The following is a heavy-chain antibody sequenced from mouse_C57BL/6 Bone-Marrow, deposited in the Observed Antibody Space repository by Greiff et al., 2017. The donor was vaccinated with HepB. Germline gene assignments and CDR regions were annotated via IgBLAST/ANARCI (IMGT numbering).Heavy chain of an antibody. CDR3: ARSPIYYYGSSYRYFDV. CDR2: INPSNGGT. D-gene: IGHD1-1*01. J-gene: IGHJ1*03. CDR1: GYTFTSYW. V-gene: IGHV1-53*01. Sequence: QVQLQQSGTELVKPGASVKLSCKASGYTFTSYWMHWVKQRPGQGLEWIGNINPSNGGTNYNEKFKSKATLTVDKSSSTAYMQLSSLTSEDSAVYYCARSPIYYYGSSYRYFDVWGTGTTVTVSS.